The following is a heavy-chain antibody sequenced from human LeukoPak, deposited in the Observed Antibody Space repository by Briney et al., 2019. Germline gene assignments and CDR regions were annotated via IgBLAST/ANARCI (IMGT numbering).Heavy chain of an antibody. CDR3: ARDYFGSGFFDY. J-gene: IGHJ4*02. CDR2: IYYSGST. V-gene: IGHV4-59*01. CDR1: GVSISNYY. D-gene: IGHD3-10*01. Sequence: SEPRCLTCTVSGVSISNYYWSWIRQPPGKGLEWIGYIYYSGSTNYNPSLQSRATISVDPSKSQFSLRLSSVTAADTAVYYCARDYFGSGFFDYWGQGILVTVSS.